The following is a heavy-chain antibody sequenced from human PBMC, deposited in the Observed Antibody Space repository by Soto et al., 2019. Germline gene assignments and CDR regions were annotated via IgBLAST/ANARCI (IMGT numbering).Heavy chain of an antibody. CDR1: GYTFTSYA. CDR2: INAGNGNT. D-gene: IGHD4-17*01. CDR3: ARAPTVVTPWDY. Sequence: GASVKVSCKACGYTFTSYAMHWVRQAPGQRLEWMGWINAGNGNTKYSQKFQGRVTITRDTSASTAYMELSSLRSEDTAVYYCARAPTVVTPWDYWGQGTLVTVSS. J-gene: IGHJ4*02. V-gene: IGHV1-3*01.